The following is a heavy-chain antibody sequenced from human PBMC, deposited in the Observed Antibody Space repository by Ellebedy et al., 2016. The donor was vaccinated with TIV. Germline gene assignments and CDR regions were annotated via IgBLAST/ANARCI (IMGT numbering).Heavy chain of an antibody. CDR2: IYWADDK. CDR1: GFSLSTSGVG. CDR3: AHTCNGGSCYHYSDMDV. Sequence: SGPTLVKPTQTLTLTCTFSGFSLSTSGVGVGWIRQPPGKALEWHEHIYWADDKRYSPSLKGRLTITKDTSNNQVVLTITNLDPVDTATYYCAHTCNGGSCYHYSDMDVWGQGTTVTVSS. V-gene: IGHV2-5*02. J-gene: IGHJ6*02. D-gene: IGHD2-15*01.